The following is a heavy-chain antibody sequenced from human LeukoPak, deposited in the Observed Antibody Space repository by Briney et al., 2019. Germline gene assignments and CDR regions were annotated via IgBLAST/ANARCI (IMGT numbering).Heavy chain of an antibody. CDR2: FDPEDGET. D-gene: IGHD3-22*01. J-gene: IGHJ3*02. V-gene: IGHV1-24*01. CDR3: ATVFPAFEGPDYYDSSGYFGTKVHHDAFDI. CDR1: GYTLTELS. Sequence: GASVKVSCKVSGYTLTELSMHWVRQAPGKGLEWMGGFDPEDGETIYAQKFKGRVTMTEDTSTDTAYMELSSLRSEDTAVYYCATVFPAFEGPDYYDSSGYFGTKVHHDAFDIWGQGTMVTVSS.